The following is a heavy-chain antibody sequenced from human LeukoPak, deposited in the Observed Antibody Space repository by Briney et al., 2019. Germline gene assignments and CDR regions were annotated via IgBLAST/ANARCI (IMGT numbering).Heavy chain of an antibody. D-gene: IGHD6-19*01. Sequence: ASVKVSCKASGGTFSSYAISWVRQAPGQGLEWMGGIIPIFGTANYAQKFQGRVTITADKSTSTAYMELSSLRSEDTAVYYCARVTAVADGGHAFDIWGQGTMVTVSS. CDR1: GGTFSSYA. J-gene: IGHJ3*02. CDR3: ARVTAVADGGHAFDI. CDR2: IIPIFGTA. V-gene: IGHV1-69*06.